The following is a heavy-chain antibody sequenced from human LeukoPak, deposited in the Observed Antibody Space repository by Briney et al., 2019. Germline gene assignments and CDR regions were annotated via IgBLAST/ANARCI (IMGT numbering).Heavy chain of an antibody. V-gene: IGHV1-46*01. CDR1: GYTFTSYY. CDR2: INPSGGST. Sequence: ASVTVSYKASGYTFTSYYMHWVRQAPGQGLEWMGIINPSGGSTSYAQKFQGRVTMTRDTSTSTVYMELSSLRSEDTAVYYCARGGIAVAVDYWGQGTLVTVSS. CDR3: ARGGIAVAVDY. J-gene: IGHJ4*02. D-gene: IGHD6-19*01.